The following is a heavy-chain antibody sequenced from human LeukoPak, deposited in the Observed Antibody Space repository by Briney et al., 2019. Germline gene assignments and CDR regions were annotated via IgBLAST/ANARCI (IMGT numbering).Heavy chain of an antibody. V-gene: IGHV3-30*18. CDR1: GFTFSSYG. J-gene: IGHJ4*02. D-gene: IGHD1-26*01. CDR2: ISYDGSNK. Sequence: GGSLRLSCAASGFTFSSYGMHWVRQAPGKGLEWVAVISYDGSNKYYADSVKGRFTISRDNSKNTLYLQMNSLRAEDTAVYYCANLHRGSYFFDYWGQGTLVTVSS. CDR3: ANLHRGSYFFDY.